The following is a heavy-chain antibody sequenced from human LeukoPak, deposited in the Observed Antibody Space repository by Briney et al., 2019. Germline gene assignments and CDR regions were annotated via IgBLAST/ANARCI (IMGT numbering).Heavy chain of an antibody. V-gene: IGHV1-2*02. D-gene: IGHD4-17*01. CDR1: GYTFTGYY. Sequence: ASVKVSCKASGYTFTGYYMHWVRQAPGQGLEWMGWINPNSGGTNYAQKFQGRVTMTRDTSISTAYMEPSRLRSDDTAVYYCARVGGDSGRGWDPADYWGQGTLVTVSS. CDR2: INPNSGGT. J-gene: IGHJ4*02. CDR3: ARVGGDSGRGWDPADY.